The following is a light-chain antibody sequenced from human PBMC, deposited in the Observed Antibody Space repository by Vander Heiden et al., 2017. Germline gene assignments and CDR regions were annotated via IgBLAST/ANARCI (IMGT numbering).Light chain of an antibody. CDR3: QQCDSTPRT. V-gene: IGKV1-39*01. J-gene: IGKJ1*01. CDR1: QSISSY. Sequence: TQVTQSPSSLSASVGDRVTITCQASQSISSYLNWYQQKPGKAPKLLIYAASSLQIGVPSRFSGSGSGTDFTLTISSLQPEDFATYYCQQCDSTPRTFGQGTRVEIK. CDR2: AAS.